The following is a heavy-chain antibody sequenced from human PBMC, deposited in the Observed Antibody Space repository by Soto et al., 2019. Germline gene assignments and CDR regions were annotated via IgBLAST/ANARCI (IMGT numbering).Heavy chain of an antibody. CDR1: GFTFSSYA. J-gene: IGHJ6*02. Sequence: LRPSCAASGFTFSSYAMHWVRQAPGKRLEWVAVISYDGSNKYYTDSVKGRFTISRDNCKITLYLQMNSLRAEDTAVYYCAKEGKIYCGGDCYHYYYYGMDVWGQGTTVTVSS. V-gene: IGHV3-30*18. CDR2: ISYDGSNK. D-gene: IGHD2-21*02. CDR3: AKEGKIYCGGDCYHYYYYGMDV.